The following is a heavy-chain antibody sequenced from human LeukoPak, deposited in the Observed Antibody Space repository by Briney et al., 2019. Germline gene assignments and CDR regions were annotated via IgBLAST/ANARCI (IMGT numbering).Heavy chain of an antibody. D-gene: IGHD2-21*01. J-gene: IGHJ4*02. Sequence: PSETLSLTCTVSGGSINNYYWSWIRQPPGKGLEWVGCIYYSGSTNYNPSLKSRVTISVDTSKNLFSLKVSSVTAADTAVYYCARSRLWFDYWGQGTLVTVSS. CDR3: ARSRLWFDY. V-gene: IGHV4-59*01. CDR2: IYYSGST. CDR1: GGSINNYY.